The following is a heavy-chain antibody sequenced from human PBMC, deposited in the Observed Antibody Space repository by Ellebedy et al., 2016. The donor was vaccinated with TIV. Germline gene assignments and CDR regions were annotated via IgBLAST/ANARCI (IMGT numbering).Heavy chain of an antibody. Sequence: GESLKISXAVFGFTFSHYGMRWARQAPGKGLEWVSDISASGGSTYYAKSMRGRLTVSRDNSKNTLYLQMHSLRADDTAVYYCARWSEDAFDIWGQGTMVIVSS. V-gene: IGHV3-23*01. J-gene: IGHJ3*02. CDR3: ARWSEDAFDI. CDR1: GFTFSHYG. CDR2: ISASGGST.